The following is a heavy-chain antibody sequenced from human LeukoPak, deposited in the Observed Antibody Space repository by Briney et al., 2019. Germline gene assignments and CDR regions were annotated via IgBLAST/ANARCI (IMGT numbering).Heavy chain of an antibody. J-gene: IGHJ4*02. V-gene: IGHV1-24*01. CDR1: GYTLTELS. CDR3: ATAGYYGSGSYYKRGYYFDY. Sequence: ASVKVFCKVSGYTLTELSMHWVRQAPGKGLEWMGGFDPGDGETIYAQKFQGRVTMTEDTSTDTAYMELSSLRSEDTAVYYCATAGYYGSGSYYKRGYYFDYWGQGTLVTVSS. D-gene: IGHD3-10*01. CDR2: FDPGDGET.